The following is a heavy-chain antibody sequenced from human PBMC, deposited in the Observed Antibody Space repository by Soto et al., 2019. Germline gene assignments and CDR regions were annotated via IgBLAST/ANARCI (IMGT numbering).Heavy chain of an antibody. CDR3: ARVLEFRDGYISHFDY. J-gene: IGHJ4*02. CDR1: GGTFRNYP. D-gene: IGHD5-12*01. CDR2: LIPVVGIP. V-gene: IGHV1-69*01. Sequence: QVQLVQSGAEVKKPGSSVKVSCKASGGTFRNYPFSWVRQAPGQGLEWMGGLIPVVGIPNYAQKFKGRVTITADASTSTVYMELTSLRSDDTAVYYCARVLEFRDGYISHFDYWGQGTLVTVSS.